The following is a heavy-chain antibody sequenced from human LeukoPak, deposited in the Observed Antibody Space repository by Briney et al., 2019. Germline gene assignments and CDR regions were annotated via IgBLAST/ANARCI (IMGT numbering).Heavy chain of an antibody. CDR3: ARGLLTFGGVIRGPQALEYFQH. V-gene: IGHV1-18*01. CDR1: GYTFSNYG. Sequence: GASVKVSCKASGYTFSNYGISWVRQAPGQGLEWMGWSSPYNGKTNYAQKLQGRVTMTTDTSTSTAYMELRSLRSDDTAMYYCARGLLTFGGVIRGPQALEYFQHWGQGTLVTVSS. J-gene: IGHJ1*01. D-gene: IGHD3-16*02. CDR2: SSPYNGKT.